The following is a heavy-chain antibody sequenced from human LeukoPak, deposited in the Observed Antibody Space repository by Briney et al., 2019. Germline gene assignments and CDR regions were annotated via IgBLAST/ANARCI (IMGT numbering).Heavy chain of an antibody. CDR2: IYPGDSGP. D-gene: IGHD1-26*01. V-gene: IGHV5-51*01. J-gene: IGHJ3*01. Sequence: GESLKISCKVSGYSFTSYCIGWVRQMPGKGMEWMGIIYPGDSGPTYSPSFQGQVTISVDRSISTAYLQWSSLQASDTAMYYCGMSGDRVPLQDDVFDVWGQGTMVTVST. CDR1: GYSFTSYC. CDR3: GMSGDRVPLQDDVFDV.